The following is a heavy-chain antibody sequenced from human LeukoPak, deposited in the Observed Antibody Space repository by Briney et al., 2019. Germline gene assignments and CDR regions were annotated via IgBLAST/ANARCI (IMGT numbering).Heavy chain of an antibody. CDR3: ARVPGSSWLVYWFDP. J-gene: IGHJ5*02. Sequence: GGSLRLSCAASGFTFSSYSMNWVRQAPGKGLEWVSSISSSSSYIYYADSVKGRFTISRDNAKNSLYLQMNSLRAEDTAVYYCARVPGSSWLVYWFDPWGQETLVTVSS. D-gene: IGHD6-19*01. V-gene: IGHV3-21*01. CDR1: GFTFSSYS. CDR2: ISSSSSYI.